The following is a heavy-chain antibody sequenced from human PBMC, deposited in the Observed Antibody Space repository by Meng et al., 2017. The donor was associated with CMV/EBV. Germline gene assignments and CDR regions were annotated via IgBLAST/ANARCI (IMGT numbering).Heavy chain of an antibody. CDR1: GFTFSSYE. Sequence: GGSLRLSCAASGFTFSSYEMNWVRQAPGKGLEWVSYISSSGSTIYYADSVKGRFTISRDNAKNSLYLQMNSLRAEDTAVYYCARGGVRYCGGDCYPTRFDYWGQGTLVTVSS. CDR2: ISSSGSTI. V-gene: IGHV3-48*03. J-gene: IGHJ4*02. D-gene: IGHD2-21*01. CDR3: ARGGVRYCGGDCYPTRFDY.